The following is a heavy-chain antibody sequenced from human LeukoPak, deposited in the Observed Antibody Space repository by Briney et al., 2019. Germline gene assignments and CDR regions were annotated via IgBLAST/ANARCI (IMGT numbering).Heavy chain of an antibody. V-gene: IGHV3-23*01. J-gene: IGHJ4*02. CDR3: ARSHGSGSYYYFDY. CDR2: ISGSGGST. Sequence: GGSLRLSCAASGFTLSDYSMNWVRQAPGKGLEWVSAISGSGGSTYYADSVKGRFTISRDNSKNTLYLQMNSLGAEDTAVYYCARSHGSGSYYYFDYWGQGTLVTVSS. D-gene: IGHD3-10*01. CDR1: GFTLSDYS.